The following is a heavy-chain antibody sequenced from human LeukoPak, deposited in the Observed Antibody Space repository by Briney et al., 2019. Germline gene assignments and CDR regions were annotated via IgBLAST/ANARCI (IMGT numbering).Heavy chain of an antibody. Sequence: GGSLRLSCAASGFTFSNAWMTWVRQAPGKGLEWVGGIRSKTDGGITDYAAPVKGRFTISKHDSKNTLYLQINSLKTEDTAVYYCTTASLRSARYFDLWGRGTLVTVSS. CDR3: TTASLRSARYFDL. D-gene: IGHD5-12*01. V-gene: IGHV3-15*01. CDR1: GFTFSNAW. J-gene: IGHJ2*01. CDR2: IRSKTDGGIT.